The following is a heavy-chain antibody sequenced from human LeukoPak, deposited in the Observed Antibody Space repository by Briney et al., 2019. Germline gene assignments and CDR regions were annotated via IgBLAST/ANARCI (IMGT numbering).Heavy chain of an antibody. D-gene: IGHD3-9*01. V-gene: IGHV3-21*04. Sequence: GGSLRLSCAASGFTFSSYSMNWVRQAPGKGLEWVSSISSSSSYIYYADSVKGRFTISRDNAKNTLYLQMNSLRAEDTAVYYCAKVPSVKYDILTGAPWGQGTMVTVSS. CDR2: ISSSSSYI. J-gene: IGHJ3*01. CDR1: GFTFSSYS. CDR3: AKVPSVKYDILTGAP.